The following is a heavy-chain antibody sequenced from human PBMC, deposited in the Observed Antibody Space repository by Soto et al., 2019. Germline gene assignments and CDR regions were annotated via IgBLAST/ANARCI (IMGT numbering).Heavy chain of an antibody. CDR3: ARGGDYGSGIDY. CDR2: ISYDGSNK. J-gene: IGHJ4*02. V-gene: IGHV3-30-3*01. Sequence: QVQLVESGGGVVQPGRSLRLSCAASGFTFSSYAMHWVRQAPGKGLEWVAVISYDGSNKNYADSVKGRFTISRDNSKNTLYLQMNSLRAEDTAVYYCARGGDYGSGIDYWGQGTLVTVSS. CDR1: GFTFSSYA. D-gene: IGHD3-3*01.